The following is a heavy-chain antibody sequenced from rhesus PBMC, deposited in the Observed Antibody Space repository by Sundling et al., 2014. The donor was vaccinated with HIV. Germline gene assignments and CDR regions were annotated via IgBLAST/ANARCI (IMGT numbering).Heavy chain of an antibody. D-gene: IGHD3-3*01. CDR3: TSNIWTGYYWDGLDS. V-gene: IGHV3-100*01. CDR2: ISESGGTI. J-gene: IGHJ6*01. CDR1: GFSFSSYV. Sequence: DVQLVESGGGLVKPGGSLRLSCVASGFSFSSYVMHWVRQAPGKGLEWVSVISESGGTIYYADSVKGRFTISRDNAKNSLFLQMSSLRAEDTAVYYCTSNIWTGYYWDGLDSWGQGVVVTVSS.